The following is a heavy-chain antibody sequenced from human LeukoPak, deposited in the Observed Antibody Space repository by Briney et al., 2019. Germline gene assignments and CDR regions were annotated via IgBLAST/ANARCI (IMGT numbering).Heavy chain of an antibody. CDR2: INPNSGGT. CDR3: ARDAVGSGNAFDI. V-gene: IGHV1-2*02. J-gene: IGHJ3*02. D-gene: IGHD6-19*01. CDR1: GYTFTGYY. Sequence: ASVKVSCKASGYTFTGYYMHWVRQAPGQGLEWMGWINPNSGGTNYAQKFQGRVTMTRDTSSSPAYMELSRLRSDDTAVYYCARDAVGSGNAFDIWGQGTMVTVSS.